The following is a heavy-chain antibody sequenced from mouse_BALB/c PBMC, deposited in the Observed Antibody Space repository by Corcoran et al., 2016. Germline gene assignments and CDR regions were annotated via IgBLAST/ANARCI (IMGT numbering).Heavy chain of an antibody. CDR3: ARGYYGSSYGWFAY. CDR2: IDPENGNT. Sequence: EVQLQQSGAELVRPGALVKLSCKASGFNIKDYYMHWVKQRPEQGLEWIGWIDPENGNTIYDPKFQGKASITADTSSNTAYLQLSSLTSEDTAVYYCARGYYGSSYGWFAYWGQGTLVTVSA. D-gene: IGHD1-1*01. V-gene: IGHV14-1*02. J-gene: IGHJ3*01. CDR1: GFNIKDYY.